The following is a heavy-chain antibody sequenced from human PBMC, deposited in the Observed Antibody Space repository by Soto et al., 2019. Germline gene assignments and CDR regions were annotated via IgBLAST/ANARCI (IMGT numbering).Heavy chain of an antibody. J-gene: IGHJ6*02. V-gene: IGHV3-30*03. CDR2: ISYDGSNK. Sequence: QVQLVESGGGVVQPGRSLRLSCAASGFTFSSYGMHWVRQAPGKGLEWVAVISYDGSNKYYADSVKGRFTISRENSKNTLYLQMNSLRAEEEAVYYCASPPASTVTAHLGDYGGMVVWGQGPTVTVSS. CDR3: ASPPASTVTAHLGDYGGMVV. CDR1: GFTFSSYG. D-gene: IGHD2-21*02.